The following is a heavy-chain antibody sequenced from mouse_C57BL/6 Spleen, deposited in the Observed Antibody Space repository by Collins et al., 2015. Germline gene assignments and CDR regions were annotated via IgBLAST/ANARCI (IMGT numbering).Heavy chain of an antibody. CDR3: ARRNDYYGSSYGYFDV. CDR1: GYAFTNYL. CDR2: INPGSGGT. V-gene: IGHV1-54*01. D-gene: IGHD1-1*01. J-gene: IGHJ1*03. Sequence: QVQLQQSGAEVVRPGTSVKVSCKASGYAFTNYLIEWVKQRPGQGLEWIGVINPGSGGTKFNEKFKVKATLTADKSSSTAYMQLSSLTSEDSAVYFCARRNDYYGSSYGYFDVWGTGATVTVSS.